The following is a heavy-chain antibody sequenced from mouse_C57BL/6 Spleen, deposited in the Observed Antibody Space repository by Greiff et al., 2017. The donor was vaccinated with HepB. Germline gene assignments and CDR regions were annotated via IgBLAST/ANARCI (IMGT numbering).Heavy chain of an antibody. J-gene: IGHJ3*01. CDR3: ARVGAQALAWFAY. CDR2: IYPGSGNT. V-gene: IGHV1-66*01. Sequence: QVQLKQSGPELVKPGASVKISCKASGYSFTSYYIHWVKQRPGQGLEWIGWIYPGSGNTKYNEKFKGKATLTADTSSSTAYMQLSSLTSEDSAVYYCARVGAQALAWFAYWGQGTLVTVSA. CDR1: GYSFTSYY. D-gene: IGHD3-2*02.